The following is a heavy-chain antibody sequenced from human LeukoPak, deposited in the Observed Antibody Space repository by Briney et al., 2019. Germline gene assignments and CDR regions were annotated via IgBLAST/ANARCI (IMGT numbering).Heavy chain of an antibody. CDR3: ARGLDPYYDFWSGYYPNYYYYGMDV. J-gene: IGHJ6*02. D-gene: IGHD3-3*01. CDR1: GYTFTSYD. Sequence: ASVKASCKASGYTFTSYDINWVRQATGQGLEWMGWMNPNSGNTGYAPKFQGRVTMTRHTSISTAYMELRSLRSEDTAVYYCARGLDPYYDFWSGYYPNYYYYGMDVWGQGTTVTVSS. CDR2: MNPNSGNT. V-gene: IGHV1-8*01.